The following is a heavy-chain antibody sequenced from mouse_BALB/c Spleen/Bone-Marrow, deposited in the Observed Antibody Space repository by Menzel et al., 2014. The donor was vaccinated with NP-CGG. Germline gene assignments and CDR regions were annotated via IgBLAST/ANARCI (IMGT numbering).Heavy chain of an antibody. J-gene: IGHJ4*01. D-gene: IGHD2-14*01. CDR3: ARDYRYDGAMDY. V-gene: IGHV1-9*01. Sequence: QVQLQQSAAELMKPGASVKISCKATGYTFSSYWIEWVKQRPGHGLEWIGEILPGSGTTNYNENFKGKATFTADTSSNTAYMQLSSLTSEDSAVYCCARDYRYDGAMDYWGQGTSVTVSS. CDR2: ILPGSGTT. CDR1: GYTFSSYW.